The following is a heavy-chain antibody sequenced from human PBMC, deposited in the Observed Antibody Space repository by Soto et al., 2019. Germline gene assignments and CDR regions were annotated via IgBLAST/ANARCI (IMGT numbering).Heavy chain of an antibody. CDR2: ISYSGTT. CDR3: ARGGASSKWFDP. Sequence: SETLSLTCTVSGGSISSDASFWSWIRQLPGKGPEWIAFISYSGTTSYNPSLRSRVTVSADTSKSQFSLSLSSVTAADTAVYYCARGGASSKWFDPWGQGTLVTVSS. V-gene: IGHV4-31*03. D-gene: IGHD2-15*01. J-gene: IGHJ5*02. CDR1: GGSISSDASF.